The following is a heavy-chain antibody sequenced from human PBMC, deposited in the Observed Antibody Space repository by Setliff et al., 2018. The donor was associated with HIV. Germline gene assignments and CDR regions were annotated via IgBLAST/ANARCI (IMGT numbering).Heavy chain of an antibody. CDR1: GYIFTNYG. J-gene: IGHJ6*03. CDR2: ISASGINT. Sequence: ASVKVSCKASGYIFTNYGISWVRQAPGQGLEWVGSISASGINTNYTQGRVTMTTDISTSTAYMELRSLRSADSAVYYCARVPVSNYYYYMDVWGKGTTVTVSS. CDR3: ARVPVSNYYYYMDV. V-gene: IGHV1-18*01.